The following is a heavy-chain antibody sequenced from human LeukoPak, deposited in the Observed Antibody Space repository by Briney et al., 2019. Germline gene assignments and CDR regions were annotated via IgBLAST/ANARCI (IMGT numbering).Heavy chain of an antibody. CDR1: GFTFSSYA. CDR2: ISGSGGST. D-gene: IGHD5-18*01. J-gene: IGHJ4*02. V-gene: IGHV3-23*01. Sequence: GGSLRLSCAASGFTFSSYAMSWVRQAPGKGLEWVSAISGSGGSTYYADSVKGRFTISRDSSKNTLYLQMNSLRAEDTAVYYCAKDTRGYSYGYFDYWGRGTLVTVSS. CDR3: AKDTRGYSYGYFDY.